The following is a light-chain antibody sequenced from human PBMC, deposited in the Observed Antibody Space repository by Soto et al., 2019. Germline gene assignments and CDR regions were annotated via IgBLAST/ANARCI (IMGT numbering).Light chain of an antibody. CDR3: SSYTSSITLA. V-gene: IGLV2-14*01. Sequence: QSALTQPASVSGXPGQSXTIXCTGTSSDVGGYNYVSWYQQHPGKAPKLMIYEVSNRPSGVSDCFSGSKSGNTASLTISGLQAEDEADYYCSSYTSSITLAFGTGTKLTVL. CDR1: SSDVGGYNY. J-gene: IGLJ1*01. CDR2: EVS.